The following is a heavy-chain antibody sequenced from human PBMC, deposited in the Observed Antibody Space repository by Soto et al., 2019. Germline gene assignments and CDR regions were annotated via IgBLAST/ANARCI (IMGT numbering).Heavy chain of an antibody. J-gene: IGHJ6*03. Sequence: PSQTLSLTCVISGDSVSTNSAAWNWIRQSPSRGLEWLGRTYYRSRWYNDYAVSVRSRITVNADTSKNQFSLHLNSVTPEDTAVYYCAETSAHQRYYLDVPAKGTSDTVSS. CDR2: TYYRSRWYN. CDR1: GDSVSTNSAA. D-gene: IGHD2-2*01. CDR3: AETSAHQRYYLDV. V-gene: IGHV6-1*01.